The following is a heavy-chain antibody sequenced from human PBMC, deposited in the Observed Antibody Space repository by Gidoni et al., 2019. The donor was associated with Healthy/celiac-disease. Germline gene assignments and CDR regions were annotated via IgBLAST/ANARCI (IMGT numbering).Heavy chain of an antibody. Sequence: EVQLVESGGGLVKPGGSLRLSCAASGFTFSSDSMNWVRQAPGKGLEWVSSISSSSSYIYYADSVKGRFTISRDNAKNSLYLQMNSLRAEDTAVYYCARDAGGYIDYWGQGTLVTVSS. CDR1: GFTFSSDS. V-gene: IGHV3-21*01. CDR3: ARDAGGYIDY. J-gene: IGHJ4*02. D-gene: IGHD2-15*01. CDR2: ISSSSSYI.